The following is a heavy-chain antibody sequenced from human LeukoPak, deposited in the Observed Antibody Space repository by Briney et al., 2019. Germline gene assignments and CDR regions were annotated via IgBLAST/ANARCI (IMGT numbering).Heavy chain of an antibody. V-gene: IGHV1-69*05. J-gene: IGHJ6*03. CDR1: GGTFSSYA. D-gene: IGHD3-3*02. CDR3: ARGKLGYYYYHMDA. CDR2: IIPIYGTP. Sequence: VASVKVSCKASGGTFSSYAISWVRQAPGQGLEWMGGIIPIYGTPHSAQKFQGRVTITTDESTSTAFMDLSSLRSEDTAVYYCARGKLGYYYYHMDAWGKGTTVTVSS.